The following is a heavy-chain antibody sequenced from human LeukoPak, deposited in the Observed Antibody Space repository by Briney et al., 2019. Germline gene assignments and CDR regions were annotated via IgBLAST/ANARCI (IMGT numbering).Heavy chain of an antibody. CDR1: GYTFTTYG. D-gene: IGHD1-26*01. CDR2: ISAYNGNT. CDR3: ARDRSGSIKWFDP. Sequence: ASVTVSCKASGYTFTTYGIDWVRQAPGQGLEWMGWISAYNGNTNYAQKLQGRVTMTTDTSTSTAYMELRSLRSDDTAVYYCARDRSGSIKWFDPWGQGTLVTVSS. J-gene: IGHJ5*02. V-gene: IGHV1-18*01.